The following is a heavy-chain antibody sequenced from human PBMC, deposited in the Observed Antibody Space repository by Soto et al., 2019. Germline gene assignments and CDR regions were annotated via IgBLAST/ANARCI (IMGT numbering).Heavy chain of an antibody. CDR3: AKANYDSSGYASYYFDY. D-gene: IGHD3-22*01. CDR2: ISYDGSNK. Sequence: VGSLRLSCAASGFTFSSYGMHWVRQAPGKGLEWVAVISYDGSNKYYADSVKGRFTISRDNSKNTLYLQMNSLRAEDTAVYYCAKANYDSSGYASYYFDYWGQGTLVTVSS. J-gene: IGHJ4*02. V-gene: IGHV3-30*18. CDR1: GFTFSSYG.